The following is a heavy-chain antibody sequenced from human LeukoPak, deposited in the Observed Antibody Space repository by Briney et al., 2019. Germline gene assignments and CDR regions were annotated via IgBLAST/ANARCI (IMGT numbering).Heavy chain of an antibody. D-gene: IGHD5-24*01. V-gene: IGHV3-48*03. Sequence: GGSLRLSCAASGFTFSSYEMNWVRQAPGKGLEWVSYISSSGSTIYYADSVKGRFTISRDSAKNSLYLQMNSLRAEDTAVYYCARVFGDGYNYIDYWGQGTLVTVSS. CDR2: ISSSGSTI. CDR1: GFTFSSYE. J-gene: IGHJ4*02. CDR3: ARVFGDGYNYIDY.